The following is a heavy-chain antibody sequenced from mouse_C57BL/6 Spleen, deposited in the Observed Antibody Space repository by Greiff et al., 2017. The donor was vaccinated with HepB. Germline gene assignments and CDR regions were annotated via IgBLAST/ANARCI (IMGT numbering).Heavy chain of an antibody. Sequence: EVKLMESGPGLVKPSQSLSLTCSVTGYSITSGYYWNWIRQFPGNKLEWMGDISYDGSNNYNPSLKNRISITRDTSKNQFFLKLNSVTTEDTATYYCASDYYGSTPFAYWGQGTLVTVSA. CDR1: GYSITSGYY. J-gene: IGHJ3*01. CDR2: ISYDGSN. D-gene: IGHD1-1*01. V-gene: IGHV3-6*01. CDR3: ASDYYGSTPFAY.